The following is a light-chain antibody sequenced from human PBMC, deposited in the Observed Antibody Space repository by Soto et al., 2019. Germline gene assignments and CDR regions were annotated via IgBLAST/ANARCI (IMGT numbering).Light chain of an antibody. Sequence: DIQMTQSPSSLSASVGDRLTITCRASQNVAHFLNWYQQKPGKXPKXXIYATSSLHSGVPSRFSGSGSGTEFTLTISSLQPDDFETYYCQHYNSYSEAFGQGTKVDIK. J-gene: IGKJ1*01. V-gene: IGKV1-16*01. CDR2: ATS. CDR1: QNVAHF. CDR3: QHYNSYSEA.